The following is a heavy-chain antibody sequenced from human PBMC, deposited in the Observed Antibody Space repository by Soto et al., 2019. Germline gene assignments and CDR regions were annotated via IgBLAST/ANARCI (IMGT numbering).Heavy chain of an antibody. CDR1: GYSFTSYW. V-gene: IGHV5-10-1*01. CDR3: ARHRIGWYYYGTDV. J-gene: IGHJ6*02. Sequence: PGESLKISCKGSGYSFTSYWISWVRQMPGKGLEWMGRIDPSDSYTNYSPSFQGHVTISADKAISTAYPQWSSLKASDTAMYYSARHRIGWYYYGTDVWRQGSTVTVSS. CDR2: IDPSDSYT. D-gene: IGHD6-19*01.